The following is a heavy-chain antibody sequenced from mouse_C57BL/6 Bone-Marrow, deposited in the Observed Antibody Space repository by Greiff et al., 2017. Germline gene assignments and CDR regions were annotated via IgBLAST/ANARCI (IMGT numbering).Heavy chain of an antibody. D-gene: IGHD1-1*01. Sequence: EVQVVESGGGLVKPGGSLKLSCAASGFTFSDYGMHWVRQAPEKGLEWVAYISSGSSTIYYADTVKGRFTISRDNAKNTLFLQMTSLRSEDTAMYYYARRGLLLGDFDFWGTGTTVTVSS. CDR2: ISSGSSTI. CDR3: ARRGLLLGDFDF. V-gene: IGHV5-17*01. J-gene: IGHJ1*03. CDR1: GFTFSDYG.